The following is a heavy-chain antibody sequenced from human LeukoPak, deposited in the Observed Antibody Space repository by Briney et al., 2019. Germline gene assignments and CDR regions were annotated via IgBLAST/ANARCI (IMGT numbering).Heavy chain of an antibody. J-gene: IGHJ4*02. V-gene: IGHV3-7*03. D-gene: IGHD1-1*01. Sequence: PGGSLRLSCAASGFTFSSYWMSWVRQAPGKGLEWVANIKQDGSEKYFVDSVRGRFTISRDNAKNSLYLQMNSLRAEDTDVYYCARVWERLNIDYWGQGTLVTVSS. CDR1: GFTFSSYW. CDR3: ARVWERLNIDY. CDR2: IKQDGSEK.